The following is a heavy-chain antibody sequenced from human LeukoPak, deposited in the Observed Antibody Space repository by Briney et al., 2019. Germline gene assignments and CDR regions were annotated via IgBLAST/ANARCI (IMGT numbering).Heavy chain of an antibody. Sequence: QAGGSLRLSCAASGFTFTSNAMGWVRQAPGKGLEWVSAISGSGARTYYADSVKGRFTISRDNSKNTLYLQMNSLRAEDTAVYYCARGAVVVPAAKLHYYYYYYMDVWGKGTTVTVSS. J-gene: IGHJ6*03. CDR2: ISGSGART. CDR3: ARGAVVVPAAKLHYYYYYYMDV. V-gene: IGHV3-23*01. CDR1: GFTFTSNA. D-gene: IGHD2-2*01.